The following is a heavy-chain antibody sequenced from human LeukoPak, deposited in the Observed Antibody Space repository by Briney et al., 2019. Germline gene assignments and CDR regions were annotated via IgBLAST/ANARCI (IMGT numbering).Heavy chain of an antibody. V-gene: IGHV5-51*01. CDR3: ARSIVGAPSRGWGFDP. Sequence: GESLKISCKGSGYSFTSYWIGWVRQMPGKGLEWMGIIYPGDSDTRYSPSFQGQVAISADKSISTAYLQWSSLKASDTAMYYCARSIVGAPSRGWGFDPWGQGTLVTVSS. D-gene: IGHD1-26*01. CDR2: IYPGDSDT. CDR1: GYSFTSYW. J-gene: IGHJ5*02.